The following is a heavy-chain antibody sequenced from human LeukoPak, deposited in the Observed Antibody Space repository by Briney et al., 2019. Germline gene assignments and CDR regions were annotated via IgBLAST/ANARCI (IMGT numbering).Heavy chain of an antibody. CDR2: INHSGST. D-gene: IGHD3-3*01. J-gene: IGHJ5*02. CDR1: GGSFSGYY. CDR3: ARLHYDFWSGYYSWFDP. V-gene: IGHV4-34*01. Sequence: KPSETLSLTCAVYGGSFSGYYWSWIRQPPGKGLEWIGEINHSGSTNYNPSLESRVTISVDTSKNQFSLKLSSVTAADTAVYYCARLHYDFWSGYYSWFDPWGQGTLVTVSS.